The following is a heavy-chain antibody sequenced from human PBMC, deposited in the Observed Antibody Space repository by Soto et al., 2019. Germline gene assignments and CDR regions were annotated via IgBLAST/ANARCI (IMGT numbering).Heavy chain of an antibody. Sequence: SETLSLTCAVYGGSFSGYYWGWIRQPPGKGLEWIGEINHSGSTNYNPSLKSRVTISVDTSKNQFSLKLSSVTAADTAVYYCARGLQYYYRFDPWGQGTLVTVSS. V-gene: IGHV4-34*01. CDR1: GGSFSGYY. CDR3: ARGLQYYYRFDP. J-gene: IGHJ5*02. D-gene: IGHD3-10*01. CDR2: INHSGST.